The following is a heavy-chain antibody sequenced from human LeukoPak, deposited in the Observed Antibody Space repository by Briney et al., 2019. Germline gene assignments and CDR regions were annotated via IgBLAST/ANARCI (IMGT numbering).Heavy chain of an antibody. CDR2: ISGSGGST. Sequence: HPGGSLRLSCAASGFTFSSYAMSWVRQAPGKGLEWVSAISGSGGSTYYADSVKGRFTISRDNSKNTLYLQMNSLRAEDTAVYYCAKAMHYGDRPYFDYWGQGTLVTVSS. CDR3: AKAMHYGDRPYFDY. D-gene: IGHD4-17*01. CDR1: GFTFSSYA. V-gene: IGHV3-23*01. J-gene: IGHJ4*02.